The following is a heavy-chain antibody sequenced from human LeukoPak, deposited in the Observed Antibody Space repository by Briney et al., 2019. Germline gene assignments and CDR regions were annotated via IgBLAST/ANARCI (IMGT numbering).Heavy chain of an antibody. CDR3: ARPAYTAAYDL. CDR2: ISSSSSTI. CDR1: GFTFSSYS. Sequence: PGGSLRLSCAASGFTFSSYSMNWVRQAPGKGLEWVSYISSSSSTIYYADSVKGRFTISRDNAKSSLYLQMNSLRAEDSAVYYCARPAYTAAYDLWGQGTMVTVSS. D-gene: IGHD3-16*01. V-gene: IGHV3-48*04. J-gene: IGHJ3*01.